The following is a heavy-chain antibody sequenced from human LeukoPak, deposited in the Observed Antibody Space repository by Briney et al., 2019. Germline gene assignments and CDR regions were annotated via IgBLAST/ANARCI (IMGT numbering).Heavy chain of an antibody. Sequence: GASVKVSCKASGYTFTGYYMHWVRQAPGQGLEWMGWISAYNGNTNYAQKLQGRVTMTTDTSTSTAYMELRSLRSDDTAVYYCARDLGLTRFDYWGQGTLVTVSS. V-gene: IGHV1-18*04. CDR3: ARDLGLTRFDY. CDR1: GYTFTGYY. J-gene: IGHJ4*02. D-gene: IGHD3-9*01. CDR2: ISAYNGNT.